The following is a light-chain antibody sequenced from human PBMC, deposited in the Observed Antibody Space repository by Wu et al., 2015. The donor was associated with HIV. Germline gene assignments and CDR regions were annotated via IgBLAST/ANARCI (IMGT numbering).Light chain of an antibody. Sequence: EIVMTQSPATLSVSPGERATLSCRASQSVSSNLAWYQQKPGQAPRLLIYGASTRATGIPARFSGSGSGTEFTLIISRLEPEDFAVYYCQQYGNSPLITFGPGTKVDIK. V-gene: IGKV3-15*01. J-gene: IGKJ3*01. CDR2: GAS. CDR3: QQYGNSPLIT. CDR1: QSVSSN.